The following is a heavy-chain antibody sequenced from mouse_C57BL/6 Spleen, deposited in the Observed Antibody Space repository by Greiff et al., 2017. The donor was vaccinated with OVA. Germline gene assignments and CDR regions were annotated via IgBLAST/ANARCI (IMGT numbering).Heavy chain of an antibody. CDR3: AGYDGGYWYFDV. CDR2: INPSTGGT. CDR1: GYSFTGYY. Sequence: EVQLQQSGPELVKPGASVKISCKASGYSFTGYYMNWVKQSPEKSLEWIGEINPSTGGTTYNQKFKAKATLTVDKSSSTAYMQLKSLTSEDSAVYYCAGYDGGYWYFDVWGTGTTVTVSS. V-gene: IGHV1-42*01. J-gene: IGHJ1*03. D-gene: IGHD1-2*01.